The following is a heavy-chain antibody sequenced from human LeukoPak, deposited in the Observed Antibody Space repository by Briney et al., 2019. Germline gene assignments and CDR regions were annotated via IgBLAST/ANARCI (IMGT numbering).Heavy chain of an antibody. Sequence: GGSLRLSCAASGFTFSRYSMNWVRQAPGEGLEWVSYISSSSSNIYYANSVKGRFTISRDYAKNSLYLQMNSLRAEDTAVYYCARDSYGDDVQDVWGQGTTVTVSS. CDR2: ISSSSSNI. J-gene: IGHJ6*02. V-gene: IGHV3-48*01. CDR1: GFTFSRYS. CDR3: ARDSYGDDVQDV. D-gene: IGHD4-17*01.